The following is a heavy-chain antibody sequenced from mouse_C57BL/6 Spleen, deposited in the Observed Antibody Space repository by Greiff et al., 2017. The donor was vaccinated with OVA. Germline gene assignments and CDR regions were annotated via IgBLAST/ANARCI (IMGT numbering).Heavy chain of an antibody. CDR3: ARESDYGSSPPGYFDV. CDR2: IYPGSGST. J-gene: IGHJ1*03. D-gene: IGHD1-1*01. Sequence: VQLQQPGAELVKPGASVKMSCKASGYTFTSYWITWVKQRPGQGLEWIGDIYPGSGSTNYNEKFKSKATLTVDTSSSTAYMQLSSLTSEDSAVYYCARESDYGSSPPGYFDVWGTGTTVTVSS. CDR1: GYTFTSYW. V-gene: IGHV1-55*01.